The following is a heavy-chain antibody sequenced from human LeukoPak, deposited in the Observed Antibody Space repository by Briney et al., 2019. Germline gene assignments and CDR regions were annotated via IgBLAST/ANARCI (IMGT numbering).Heavy chain of an antibody. J-gene: IGHJ4*02. Sequence: GGSLRLSCAASGFTFSSYGMHWVRQAPGKGLEWVAVVSYDGSNKYYADSVKGRFTVSRDNPENTLYLQMNSLRTEDTAVYYCAKDPAQYDSGAYCMDYWGQGTLVTVSS. CDR2: VSYDGSNK. V-gene: IGHV3-30*18. CDR3: AKDPAQYDSGAYCMDY. D-gene: IGHD3-22*01. CDR1: GFTFSSYG.